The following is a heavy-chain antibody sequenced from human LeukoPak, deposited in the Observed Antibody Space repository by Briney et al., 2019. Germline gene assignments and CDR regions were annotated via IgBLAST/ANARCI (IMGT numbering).Heavy chain of an antibody. Sequence: GGSLRLSCAASGLTFSSYAMSWVRQAPGKGLEWVSAISGSVGSTYYADSVKGRFTISRDNSKNTLYLQMNSLRAEDTAVYYCAKDVYGDYGGLVYWGQGTLVTVSS. J-gene: IGHJ4*02. V-gene: IGHV3-23*01. CDR3: AKDVYGDYGGLVY. CDR2: ISGSVGST. CDR1: GLTFSSYA. D-gene: IGHD4-17*01.